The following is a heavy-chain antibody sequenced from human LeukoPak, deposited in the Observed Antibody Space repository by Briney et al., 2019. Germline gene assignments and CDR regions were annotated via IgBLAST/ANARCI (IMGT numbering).Heavy chain of an antibody. CDR3: ARLGLFVSSPDNLYYYYGMDV. V-gene: IGHV1-69*05. CDR2: IIPIFGTA. D-gene: IGHD6-6*01. Sequence: GASVKVSCKASGGTFSSYAISWVRQAPGQGLEWMGGIIPIFGTANYAQKFQGRVTITRDTSASTAYMELSSLRSEDTAVYYCARLGLFVSSPDNLYYYYGMDVWGQGTTVTVSS. J-gene: IGHJ6*02. CDR1: GGTFSSYA.